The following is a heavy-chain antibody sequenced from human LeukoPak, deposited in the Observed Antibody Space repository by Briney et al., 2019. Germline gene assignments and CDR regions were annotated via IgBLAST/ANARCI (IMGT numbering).Heavy chain of an antibody. V-gene: IGHV3-48*03. J-gene: IGHJ3*02. Sequence: QPGGSLRLSCAASGFTFSSYEMNWVRQAPGKGLEWVSYISSSGSTIYYADSVKGRFTISRDNAKNSLYLQMNSLRAEDTAVYYCARARVAVAGTGGAFDIWGQGTMVTVSS. CDR1: GFTFSSYE. CDR3: ARARVAVAGTGGAFDI. D-gene: IGHD6-19*01. CDR2: ISSSGSTI.